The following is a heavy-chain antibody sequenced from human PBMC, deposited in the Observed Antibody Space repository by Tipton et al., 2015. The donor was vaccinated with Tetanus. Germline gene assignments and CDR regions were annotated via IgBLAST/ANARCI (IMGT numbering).Heavy chain of an antibody. CDR1: GGSISSNYW. V-gene: IGHV4-4*02. Sequence: TLSLTCAVSGGSISSNYWWSWVRQSPGTGLEWIGEISHNGSTNYNPSLKSRVTISVDKSKNQFSLRLGSVTAADTAMYYCAREGAPRAFDIWGQGTMVTVSS. CDR2: ISHNGST. CDR3: AREGAPRAFDI. J-gene: IGHJ3*02.